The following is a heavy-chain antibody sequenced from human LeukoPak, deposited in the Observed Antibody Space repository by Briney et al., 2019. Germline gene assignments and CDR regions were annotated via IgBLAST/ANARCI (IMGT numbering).Heavy chain of an antibody. CDR2: IQQDGSTK. V-gene: IGHV3-7*01. J-gene: IGHJ4*02. CDR3: AQDCNYYHFDS. CDR1: GLRANNYW. Sequence: PGGSLRLSCDAPGLRANNYWLTLVRRAPGKGLEWIASIQQDGSTKYYLESVKGRFTISRDNAKNSLYLQMHSLRGEDTAVYYRAQDCNYYHFDSWGQGTLVTVSS. D-gene: IGHD1-26*01.